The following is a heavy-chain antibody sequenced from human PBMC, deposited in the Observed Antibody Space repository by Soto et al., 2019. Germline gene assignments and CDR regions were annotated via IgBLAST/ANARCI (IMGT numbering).Heavy chain of an antibody. J-gene: IGHJ3*02. CDR2: IYSDDRT. CDR3: TRERFLEWLVGVRFWAFDN. D-gene: IGHD3-3*01. V-gene: IGHV3-53*01. Sequence: GGSLRLSCAASGFTVSSNYMNWVRQAPGKGLEWVSVIYSDDRTYYADSVKGRFTISRDNSKNTVYLQLSSLRAEDTAVYYCTRERFLEWLVGVRFWAFDNWGQGTMVT. CDR1: GFTVSSNY.